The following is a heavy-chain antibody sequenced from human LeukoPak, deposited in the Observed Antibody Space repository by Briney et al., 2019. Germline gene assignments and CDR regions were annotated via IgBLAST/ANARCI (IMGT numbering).Heavy chain of an antibody. J-gene: IGHJ5*02. V-gene: IGHV4-4*07. CDR1: GGSISNLY. D-gene: IGHD3-10*01. Sequence: PSETLSLTCSVSGGSISNLYLSWIRQPAGKGLEWIGRIYVSGRIDYNPSLRSRVTMSVDKSKNQFSLKLSSVTAADTAVYYCARARYYYGSGSYYNGNWFDPWGQGTLVTVSS. CDR2: IYVSGRI. CDR3: ARARYYYGSGSYYNGNWFDP.